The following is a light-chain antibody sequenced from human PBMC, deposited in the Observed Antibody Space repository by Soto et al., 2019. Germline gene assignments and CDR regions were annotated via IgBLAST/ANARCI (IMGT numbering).Light chain of an antibody. CDR3: SSYTSSPLYV. CDR1: SSDVGGYNY. Sequence: QSALTQPASVSGSPGQSITISCTGTSSDVGGYNYVSWYQQHPGKAPKLMIYEVSNRPSGVSNRFSGSKSGNTASLTISGLQAEDEADYSCSSYTSSPLYVFGTGTKLTVL. V-gene: IGLV2-14*01. J-gene: IGLJ1*01. CDR2: EVS.